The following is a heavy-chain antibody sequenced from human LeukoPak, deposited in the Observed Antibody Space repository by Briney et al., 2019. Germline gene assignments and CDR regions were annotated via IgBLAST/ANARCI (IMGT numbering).Heavy chain of an antibody. D-gene: IGHD3-16*01. V-gene: IGHV3-66*01. CDR1: GFIVSRNY. CDR3: ASDPGGNQNGFDI. Sequence: GGSLRLSCAASGFIVSRNYMSWVRQAPGKGLEWVSVIHSGGSTYYTDSVKGRFIISRDNSKNTLYLQMNSLRSEDTAVYYCASDPGGNQNGFDIWGQGTVVTVSS. J-gene: IGHJ3*02. CDR2: IHSGGST.